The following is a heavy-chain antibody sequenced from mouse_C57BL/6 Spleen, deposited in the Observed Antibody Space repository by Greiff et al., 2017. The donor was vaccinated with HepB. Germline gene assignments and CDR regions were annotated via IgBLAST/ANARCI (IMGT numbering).Heavy chain of an antibody. CDR1: GYTFTSYW. J-gene: IGHJ4*01. Sequence: QVQLQQPGAELVRPGSSVKLSCKASGYTFTSYWMDWVKQRPGQGLEWIGNIYPSDSETHYNQKFKDKATLTVDKSSSTAYMQLSSLTSEDSAVYYCARCGYYYGSSHAMDYWGQRTSVTVSS. D-gene: IGHD1-1*01. CDR3: ARCGYYYGSSHAMDY. CDR2: IYPSDSET. V-gene: IGHV1-61*01.